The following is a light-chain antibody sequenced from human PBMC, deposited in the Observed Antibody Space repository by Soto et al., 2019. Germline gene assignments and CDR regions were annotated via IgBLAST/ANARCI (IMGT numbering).Light chain of an antibody. Sequence: EIVLTQSPDTLSLSPGERATLSCRASQSISISYLAWYQQQPGQALRLLIYSTSTRATGIPDRFSGSGSGTDFTLTITKLEPGDFAVYYCQQYGGSSWTFGQGTKVEIK. CDR3: QQYGGSSWT. CDR2: STS. CDR1: QSISISY. V-gene: IGKV3-20*01. J-gene: IGKJ1*01.